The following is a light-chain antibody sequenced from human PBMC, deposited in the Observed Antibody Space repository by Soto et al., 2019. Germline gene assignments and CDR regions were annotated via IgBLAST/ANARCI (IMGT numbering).Light chain of an antibody. Sequence: IVMTQSPFSLSVSPGERATLCCMASQSVSSSYLAWYQQKPGQAPRLLIYGASSRATGIPDRFSGSGSGTDFTLTISRLEPEDFAVYYCQQNETLITFGQGTRLEIK. CDR2: GAS. J-gene: IGKJ5*01. V-gene: IGKV3-20*01. CDR1: QSVSSSY. CDR3: QQNETLIT.